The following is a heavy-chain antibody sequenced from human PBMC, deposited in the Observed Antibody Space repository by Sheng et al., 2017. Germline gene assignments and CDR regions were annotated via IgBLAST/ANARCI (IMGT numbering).Heavy chain of an antibody. CDR3: ARNRETLTVAGTGF. J-gene: IGHJ4*02. V-gene: IGHV3-7*01. D-gene: IGHD6-19*01. CDR1: GFTFSNYW. CDR2: IKEDGSEK. Sequence: EVQLVESGGGLVQPGGSLRLSCAASGFTFSNYWMSWVRQAPGKGLEWVANIKEDGSEKHYVDSVKGRFTISRDNSKNTVSLLMNSLTTDDTAVYYCARNRETLTVAGTGFWGQGTLVTVSS.